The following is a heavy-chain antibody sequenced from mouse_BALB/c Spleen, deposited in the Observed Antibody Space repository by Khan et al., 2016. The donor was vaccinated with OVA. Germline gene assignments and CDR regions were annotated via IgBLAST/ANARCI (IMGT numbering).Heavy chain of an antibody. CDR2: IWRGGST. CDR1: GFSLTSYG. V-gene: IGHV2-5*01. J-gene: IGHJ4*01. CDR3: AKKITTVDYYAMDY. D-gene: IGHD1-1*01. Sequence: QVQLKQSGPGLVQPSQSLSITCTVSGFSLTSYGVHWVRQSPGKGLEWLGVIWRGGSTDYNAAFMSRLSITKDNSKSQVFFKMNSLQADDTAIYYGAKKITTVDYYAMDYWGQGTSVTVSS.